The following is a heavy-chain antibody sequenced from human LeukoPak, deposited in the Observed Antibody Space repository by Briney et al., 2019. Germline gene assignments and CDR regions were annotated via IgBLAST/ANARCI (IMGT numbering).Heavy chain of an antibody. CDR1: GYSITNGHY. D-gene: IGHD3-10*01. CDR3: ASYFGGWHFQH. V-gene: IGHV4-38-2*01. CDR2: VSPSGST. Sequence: PSETLSLTCAVSGYSITNGHYWGWIRHSPGKGLEWLGSVSPSGSTDSNPSLKSRLTISLDTSKNQISLMLSSVTAADTAVYYCASYFGGWHFQHWGQGTLVTVSS. J-gene: IGHJ1*01.